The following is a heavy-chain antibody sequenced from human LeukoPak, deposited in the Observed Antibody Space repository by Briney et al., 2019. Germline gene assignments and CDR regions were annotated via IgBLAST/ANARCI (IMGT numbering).Heavy chain of an antibody. Sequence: GASVKVSCKASGYTFSSYGISWVRQAPGQGLEWMGWISAYNGNTNYAQKLQGRVTMTTDTSTSTAYMELRSLRSDDTAVYYCARDRRVVLRYFDWLSHFDYWGQGTLVTVSS. CDR1: GYTFSSYG. V-gene: IGHV1-18*01. CDR3: ARDRRVVLRYFDWLSHFDY. D-gene: IGHD3-9*01. CDR2: ISAYNGNT. J-gene: IGHJ4*02.